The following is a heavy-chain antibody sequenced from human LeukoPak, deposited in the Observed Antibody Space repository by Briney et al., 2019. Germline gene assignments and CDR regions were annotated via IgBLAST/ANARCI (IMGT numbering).Heavy chain of an antibody. Sequence: SETLSLTCTVSGGSISRHSWSWIRQPPGKGLEWIGYIYYIGSTNYNPSLKSRVTISVDTSKNQFSLKLSSVTAADTAVYYCARGYAFDIWGQGTMVTVSS. CDR2: IYYIGST. CDR3: ARGYAFDI. CDR1: GGSISRHS. J-gene: IGHJ3*02. V-gene: IGHV4-59*11.